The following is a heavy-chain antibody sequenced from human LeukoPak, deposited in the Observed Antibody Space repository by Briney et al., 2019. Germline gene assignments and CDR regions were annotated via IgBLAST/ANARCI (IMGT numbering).Heavy chain of an antibody. V-gene: IGHV3-23*01. Sequence: GGSLRLSCAASGFTFSSYAMSWVRQAPGKGLEWVSAISGSGGSTYYADSVKGRFTISRYNSKNTLYLQMNSLRAEDTAVYYCAKEGIDYDSVQGWFDPWGQGTLVTVSS. CDR1: GFTFSSYA. D-gene: IGHD3-3*01. CDR3: AKEGIDYDSVQGWFDP. J-gene: IGHJ5*02. CDR2: ISGSGGST.